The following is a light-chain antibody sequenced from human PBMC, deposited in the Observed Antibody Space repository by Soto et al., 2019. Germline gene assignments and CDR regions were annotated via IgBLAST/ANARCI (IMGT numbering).Light chain of an antibody. J-gene: IGLJ2*01. CDR1: SSDVGNYNL. CDR2: EGG. CDR3: CSFALGSTLI. Sequence: QSALTQPASVSGSPGQSITISCTGTSSDVGNYNLVSWYQQYPGKAPKLMIYEGGKRPSGGSNRFSGSKSGNAASLTISGRQAEDEADYYCCSFALGSTLIFGGGTKLTVL. V-gene: IGLV2-23*01.